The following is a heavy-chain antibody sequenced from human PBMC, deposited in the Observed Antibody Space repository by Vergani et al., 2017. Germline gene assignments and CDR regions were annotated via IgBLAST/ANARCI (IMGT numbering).Heavy chain of an antibody. CDR3: ALPPRYSYGYLVY. J-gene: IGHJ4*02. CDR1: GGTFSSYA. CDR2: FDPEDGET. D-gene: IGHD5-18*01. V-gene: IGHV1-24*01. Sequence: QVQLVQSGAEVKKPGSSVKVSCKASGGTFSSYAISWVRQAPGKGLEWMGGFDPEDGETIYAQKFQGRVTMTEDTSTDTAYMELSSLRSEDTAVYYCALPPRYSYGYLVYWGQGTLVTVSS.